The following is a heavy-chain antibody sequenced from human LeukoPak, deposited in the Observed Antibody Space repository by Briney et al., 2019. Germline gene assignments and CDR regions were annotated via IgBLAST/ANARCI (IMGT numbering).Heavy chain of an antibody. CDR2: IYTSGST. Sequence: SETLSLTCTVSGGSISSYYWSWIRQPPGKGLEWIGYIYTSGSTNYNPSLKSRVTISVDTSKNQFSLQLRSVTAADTTVYYCAREDPQTTVPEGMDVWGQGTTVTVSS. V-gene: IGHV4-4*09. J-gene: IGHJ6*02. CDR1: GGSISSYY. CDR3: AREDPQTTVPEGMDV. D-gene: IGHD4-17*01.